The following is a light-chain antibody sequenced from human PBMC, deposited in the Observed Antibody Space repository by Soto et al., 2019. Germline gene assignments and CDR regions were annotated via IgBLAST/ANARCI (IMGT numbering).Light chain of an antibody. CDR2: VAS. CDR1: QSISSY. J-gene: IGKJ4*01. Sequence: DIQMTQSPSSLSASVGDRFTITCLSSQSISSYLHWYQQKPGKAPKLLINVASTLQSGVPSRFSGSGSGTDFTLAITSLQPEDFATYYCQQSSSTPQTFGGGTKVDIK. CDR3: QQSSSTPQT. V-gene: IGKV1-39*01.